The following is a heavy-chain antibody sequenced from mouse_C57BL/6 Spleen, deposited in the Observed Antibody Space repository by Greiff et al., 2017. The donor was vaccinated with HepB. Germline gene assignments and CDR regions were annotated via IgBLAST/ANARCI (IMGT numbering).Heavy chain of an antibody. CDR3: ARDQGGFDY. CDR2: ISYDGSN. J-gene: IGHJ2*01. V-gene: IGHV3-6*01. Sequence: VQLKESGPGLVKPSQSLSLTCSVTGYSITSGYYWNWIRQFPGNKLEWMGYISYDGSNNYNPSLKNRISITRDTSQNQFFLKLNSVTTEDTATYYCARDQGGFDYWGQGTTLTVSS. CDR1: GYSITSGYY. D-gene: IGHD3-2*02.